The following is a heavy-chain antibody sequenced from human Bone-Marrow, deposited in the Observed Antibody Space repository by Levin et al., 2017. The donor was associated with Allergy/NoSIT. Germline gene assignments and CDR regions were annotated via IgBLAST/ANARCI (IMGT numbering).Heavy chain of an antibody. D-gene: IGHD3-22*01. Sequence: PAGGSLRLSCSASGFNFNRYAMSWVRQAPGKGLEWISGISGTGTTTSYADSVKGRFTVSRDNSKNTLYLQMNSLRADDTALYYCAKDSAMAASHYEDSTGFTFDDWGQGTRVTVSA. J-gene: IGHJ4*02. V-gene: IGHV3-23*01. CDR2: ISGTGTTT. CDR3: AKDSAMAASHYEDSTGFTFDD. CDR1: GFNFNRYA.